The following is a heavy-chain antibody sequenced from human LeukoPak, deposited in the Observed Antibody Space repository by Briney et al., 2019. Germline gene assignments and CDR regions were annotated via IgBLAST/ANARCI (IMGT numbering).Heavy chain of an antibody. D-gene: IGHD2-15*01. J-gene: IGHJ6*02. Sequence: PSETLSLTCTVAGGSISSYYWSWIRQPSGKGLEWIGYIYYSGSTNYNPSLKSRVTISVDTSKNQFSLKLSSVIAADTAVYYCARDPYCSGGSCYGMDVWGQGTTVTVSS. V-gene: IGHV4-59*01. CDR1: GGSISSYY. CDR3: ARDPYCSGGSCYGMDV. CDR2: IYYSGST.